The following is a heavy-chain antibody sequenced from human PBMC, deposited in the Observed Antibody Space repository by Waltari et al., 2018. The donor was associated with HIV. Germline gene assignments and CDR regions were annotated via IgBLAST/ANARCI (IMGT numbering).Heavy chain of an antibody. J-gene: IGHJ3*02. Sequence: EVQLLESGGGLVQPGGSLRLSCAASGFSFSSYAMNWVRQAPGKGLEWVSYISSSGSTIYYADSGQGRFTISRDNAKNSLYLQMNSLRAEDTAVYYCASWWDAFDIWGQGTMVTVSS. V-gene: IGHV3-48*03. CDR3: ASWWDAFDI. CDR2: ISSSGSTI. D-gene: IGHD2-8*02. CDR1: GFSFSSYA.